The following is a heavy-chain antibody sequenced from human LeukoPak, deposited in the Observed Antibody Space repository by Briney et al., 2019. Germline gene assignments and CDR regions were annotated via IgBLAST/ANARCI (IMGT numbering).Heavy chain of an antibody. Sequence: GGSRRLSGAPSGFTFSSYTMNWVRQAPGKGLDWVSSISSSSSYIYYADSVKGRFTISRDNAKNSLYLQMNSLRAEDTAVYYCARDYLAYSRDYWGQGTLVTVSS. J-gene: IGHJ4*02. CDR1: GFTFSSYT. CDR3: ARDYLAYSRDY. V-gene: IGHV3-21*01. D-gene: IGHD6-13*01. CDR2: ISSSSSYI.